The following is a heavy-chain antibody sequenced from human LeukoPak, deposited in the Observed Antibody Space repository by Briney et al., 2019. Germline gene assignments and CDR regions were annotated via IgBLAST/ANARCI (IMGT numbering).Heavy chain of an antibody. J-gene: IGHJ4*02. CDR2: IYTSGST. Sequence: KPSETLSLTCAVYGGSFSGYYWSWIRQPPGKGLEWIGRIYTSGSTNYNPSLKSRVTMSVDTSKNQFSLKLSSVTAADTAVYYCARGGGYSYAHFDYWGQGTLVTVSS. D-gene: IGHD5-18*01. CDR3: ARGGGYSYAHFDY. CDR1: GGSFSGYY. V-gene: IGHV4-59*10.